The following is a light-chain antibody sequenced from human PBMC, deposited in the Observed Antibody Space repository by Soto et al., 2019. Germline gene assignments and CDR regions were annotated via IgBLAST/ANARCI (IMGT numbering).Light chain of an antibody. CDR2: DAS. CDR3: QQRSSWPPTIN. V-gene: IGKV1-5*01. CDR1: QSIINY. Sequence: DIQMTQPPSTLSGSVGDIVTITFRSSQSIINYLAWYQQKPGKAPKLLIYDASSLQSGVPSRFSGSGSGTEFTLTISSLEPEDFAVYYCQQRSSWPPTINFGQGTRLEIK. J-gene: IGKJ5*01.